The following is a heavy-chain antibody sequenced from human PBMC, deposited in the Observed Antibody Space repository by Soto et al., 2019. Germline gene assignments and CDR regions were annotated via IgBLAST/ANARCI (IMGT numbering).Heavy chain of an antibody. CDR3: ARDFRGSGSYPL. CDR2: ISYDGSNK. CDR1: GVRFSNYA. Sequence: GGSLRLSWTDAGVRFSNYAMHWVRQAPGKGLEWVAVISYDGSNKYYADSVKGRFTISRDNSKNTLYLQMNSLRAEDTAVYYCARDFRGSGSYPLWGQGTLVTVSS. D-gene: IGHD3-10*01. V-gene: IGHV3-30-3*01. J-gene: IGHJ4*02.